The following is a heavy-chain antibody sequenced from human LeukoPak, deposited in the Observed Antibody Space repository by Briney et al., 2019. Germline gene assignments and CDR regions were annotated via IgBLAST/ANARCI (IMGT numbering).Heavy chain of an antibody. CDR3: ARGYCSGGSCYEGDAFDI. Sequence: PGGSLRLSCAASGFTFSSYWMHWVRQAPGKGLVWVSCINSDGSSTSYADSVKGRFTISRDNAKNTLYLQMNSLRAEDTAVYYCARGYCSGGSCYEGDAFDIWGQGTMVTVSS. V-gene: IGHV3-74*01. J-gene: IGHJ3*02. CDR1: GFTFSSYW. CDR2: INSDGSST. D-gene: IGHD2-15*01.